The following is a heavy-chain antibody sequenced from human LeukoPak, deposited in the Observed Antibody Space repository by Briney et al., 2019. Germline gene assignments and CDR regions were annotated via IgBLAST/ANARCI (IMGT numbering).Heavy chain of an antibody. Sequence: PGRSLRRSCAAFGFTFTSYALHWVRQAPGKGLEWVAVISSDGNTKYYLDSVKGRFSISRDNSKNTLYLQMSSLSSDDKAMYFCASISGASWGDFWGQGTQVTVSS. CDR2: ISSDGNTK. CDR3: ASISGASWGDF. D-gene: IGHD3-16*01. J-gene: IGHJ4*02. V-gene: IGHV3-30-3*01. CDR1: GFTFTSYA.